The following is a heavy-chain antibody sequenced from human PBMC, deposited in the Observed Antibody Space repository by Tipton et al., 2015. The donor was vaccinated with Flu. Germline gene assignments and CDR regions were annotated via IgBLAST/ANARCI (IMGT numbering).Heavy chain of an antibody. CDR1: GGSISSSSYY. D-gene: IGHD3-3*01. V-gene: IGHV4-39*07. Sequence: TLSLTCTVSGGSISSSSYYSGWIRQPPGKGLEWIRSIYYSGSTYYNPSLKSRVTISVDTSKNQFSLKLSSLTASDTAVYYCARDTIFGVAHWGQGTLVTVSS. J-gene: IGHJ4*02. CDR3: ARDTIFGVAH. CDR2: IYYSGST.